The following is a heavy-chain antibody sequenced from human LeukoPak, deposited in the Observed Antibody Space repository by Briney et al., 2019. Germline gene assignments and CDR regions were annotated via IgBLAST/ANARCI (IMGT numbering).Heavy chain of an antibody. CDR2: MSPRSGNT. V-gene: IGHV1-8*01. CDR1: GYTFTNYD. CDR3: ARGPPNWGFDY. J-gene: IGHJ4*02. D-gene: IGHD7-27*01. Sequence: ASVKVSCKASGYTFTNYDINWVRLATGQGLEWMGWMSPRSGNTGYAQKFQGRVTMTRSTSISTAYMELSSLRSEDTAVYYCARGPPNWGFDYWGQGTLVTVSS.